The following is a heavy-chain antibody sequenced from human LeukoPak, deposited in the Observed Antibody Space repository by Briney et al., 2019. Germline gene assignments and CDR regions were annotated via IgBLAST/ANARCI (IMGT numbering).Heavy chain of an antibody. D-gene: IGHD4-17*01. J-gene: IGHJ4*02. CDR1: GFTFSDYY. V-gene: IGHV3-11*05. CDR2: ISSSSSYT. CDR3: ARGHDYGDSNFDY. Sequence: GESLRLSCAASGFTFSDYYMSWIRHAPGKGMEWVSYISSSSSYTNYADSVKGRFTISRDNAKNSLSLQMNSLRAEDTAVYYCARGHDYGDSNFDYWGQGTLVTVSS.